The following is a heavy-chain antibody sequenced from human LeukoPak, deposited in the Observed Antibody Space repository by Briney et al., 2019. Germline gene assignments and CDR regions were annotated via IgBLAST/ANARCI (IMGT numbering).Heavy chain of an antibody. D-gene: IGHD5-24*01. V-gene: IGHV3-9*03. Sequence: GRSLRLSCAASGFTFDDYAMHWVRQAPGKGLEWVSGISWNSGSIGYADSVKGRFTISRDNAKNSLYLQMNSLRAEDMALYYCAKVRDRGGYRYFDYWGQGTLVTVSS. J-gene: IGHJ4*02. CDR2: ISWNSGSI. CDR3: AKVRDRGGYRYFDY. CDR1: GFTFDDYA.